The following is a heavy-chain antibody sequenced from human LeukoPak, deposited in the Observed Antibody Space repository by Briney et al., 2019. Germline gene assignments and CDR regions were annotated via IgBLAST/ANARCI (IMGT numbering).Heavy chain of an antibody. J-gene: IGHJ3*02. CDR2: INSDGSST. CDR1: GFTFISYW. Sequence: GWSLRLYCASSGFTFISYWMHWVRQAPGKGLVWVSRINSDGSSTSYADSVKGRFTISRDNAKNTLYLQMNSLRAEDTAVYYCARDYRLAAFDIWGQGTMVTVSS. V-gene: IGHV3-74*01. CDR3: ARDYRLAAFDI.